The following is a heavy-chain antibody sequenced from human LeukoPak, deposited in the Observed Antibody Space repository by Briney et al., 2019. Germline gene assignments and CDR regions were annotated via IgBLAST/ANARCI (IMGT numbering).Heavy chain of an antibody. V-gene: IGHV4-39*01. CDR3: ASITIFGVY. Sequence: SETLSLTCTVSGGSISSSSYYWGWIRQPPGKGLEWIGSIYYSGSTYYNPSLKSRVAISVDTSKNQFSLKLSSVTAADTAVYYCASITIFGVYWGQGTLVTVSS. D-gene: IGHD3-3*01. J-gene: IGHJ4*02. CDR1: GGSISSSSYY. CDR2: IYYSGST.